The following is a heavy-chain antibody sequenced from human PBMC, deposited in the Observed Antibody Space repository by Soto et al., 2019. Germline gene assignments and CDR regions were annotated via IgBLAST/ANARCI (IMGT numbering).Heavy chain of an antibody. D-gene: IGHD2-2*01. J-gene: IGHJ5*02. CDR3: VRDGLCIETSCYGTWFDP. CDR2: INSDASHT. CDR1: GFTFSTYW. V-gene: IGHV3-74*01. Sequence: VQLVESGGGLVQPGGSLRLSCAASGFTFSTYWMHWIRQVPGKGLEWGSRINSDASHTYNADTVKGRFTISRDNAKTTLHLKMKSRRAEDTAVYYCVRDGLCIETSCYGTWFDPWGQGTLVTVSS.